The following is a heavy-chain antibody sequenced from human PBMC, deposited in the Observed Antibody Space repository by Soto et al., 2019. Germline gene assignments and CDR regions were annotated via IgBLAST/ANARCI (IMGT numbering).Heavy chain of an antibody. CDR3: ATARSGSVDY. D-gene: IGHD3-10*01. Sequence: QVQLVQSGAKVREPGASVKVSCKASGYTFTSHAMHWVRQAPGQRLEWMAWINAGNDNTRYSQKFQGRVTITRDTSASTAYMELSSLRSEDTAVYYCATARSGSVDYWGQGTLVTVSS. CDR2: INAGNDNT. J-gene: IGHJ4*02. CDR1: GYTFTSHA. V-gene: IGHV1-3*01.